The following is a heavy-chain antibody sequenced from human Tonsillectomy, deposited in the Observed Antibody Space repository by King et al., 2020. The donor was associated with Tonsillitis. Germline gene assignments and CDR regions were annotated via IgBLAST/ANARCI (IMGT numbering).Heavy chain of an antibody. J-gene: IGHJ4*02. D-gene: IGHD4-23*01. CDR2: IYYRGST. CDR3: ARDVGGNSDY. V-gene: IGHV4-59*01. Sequence: QLQESGPGLVKPSETLSLTCTVSGASISSYFWSWIRQPPGRGLEWIGYIYYRGSTHYNPSLKGRVTMSVDTSKNQFSLRLSSVTAADTAVYYCARDVGGNSDYWGQGTLVTVSS. CDR1: GASISSYF.